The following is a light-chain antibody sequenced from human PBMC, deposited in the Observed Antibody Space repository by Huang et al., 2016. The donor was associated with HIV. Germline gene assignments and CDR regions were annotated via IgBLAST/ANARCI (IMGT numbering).Light chain of an antibody. Sequence: DIQMTQSPSSLSASVGDRVTITCRASQSISSYLNWYQQKPGKAPKLLIHAASSLQSGVPSRFSGSGSGTDFTLTISSLQPEDFATYYCQQSYSTPLTFGGGTKERSN. CDR3: QQSYSTPLT. J-gene: IGKJ4*01. CDR2: AAS. CDR1: QSISSY. V-gene: IGKV1-39*01.